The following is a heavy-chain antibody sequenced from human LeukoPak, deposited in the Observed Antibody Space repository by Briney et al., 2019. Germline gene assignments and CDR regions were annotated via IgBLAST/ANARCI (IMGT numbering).Heavy chain of an antibody. Sequence: PGGSLRLSCAASGFTFSSYGIRWVRQAPGKELEWVTFIRHDGTNQHYGDSVKGRFTISRDNLKNTVFLQMNRVRAEDTAVYFCARSRNVRTFDYWGQATLVAVSS. CDR2: IRHDGTNQ. J-gene: IGHJ4*02. CDR1: GFTFSSYG. CDR3: ARSRNVRTFDY. V-gene: IGHV3-30*02.